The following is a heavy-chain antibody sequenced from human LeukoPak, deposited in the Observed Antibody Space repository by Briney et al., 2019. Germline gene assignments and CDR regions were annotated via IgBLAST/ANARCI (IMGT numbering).Heavy chain of an antibody. CDR2: IYYSGST. D-gene: IGHD3-10*01. V-gene: IGHV4-59*01. CDR1: GGSISSYY. Sequence: SETLSLTCTVSGGSISSYYWSWIRQPPGKGLEWIGYIYYSGSTNYNPSIKSRVTISVDTSKNQFSLKLSSVTAADTAVYYCARGRSGYDAFDIWGQGTMVTVSS. J-gene: IGHJ3*02. CDR3: ARGRSGYDAFDI.